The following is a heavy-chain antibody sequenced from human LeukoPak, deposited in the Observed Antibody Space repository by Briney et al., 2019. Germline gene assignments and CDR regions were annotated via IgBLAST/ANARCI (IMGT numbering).Heavy chain of an antibody. Sequence: PGGSLRLSCAASGFIFRNYAMHWVRQAPGKGLEWVAVISYDGSHKYYKDSVKGRFTISRDNSKKMLYLQMDSLRAEDTAVYCCAREDYGNYFFDFWGQGTLVTVPS. CDR1: GFIFRNYA. CDR3: AREDYGNYFFDF. V-gene: IGHV3-30-3*01. D-gene: IGHD4-11*01. CDR2: ISYDGSHK. J-gene: IGHJ4*02.